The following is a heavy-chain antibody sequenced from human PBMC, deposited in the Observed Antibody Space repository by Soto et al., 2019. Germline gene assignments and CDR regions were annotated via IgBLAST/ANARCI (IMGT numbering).Heavy chain of an antibody. D-gene: IGHD1-26*01. Sequence: QVQLHQWGAGLLKPSETLSLTCAVYGGSFSGYSWSWIRQPPGQGLVWIGEINHSASTNYNPSLKSRVTISVDTSKHQFSLKLSSVTAADTAVYYWARLPYSGSYFHYWGQGTLVTVAS. J-gene: IGHJ4*02. V-gene: IGHV4-34*01. CDR1: GGSFSGYS. CDR2: INHSAST. CDR3: ARLPYSGSYFHY.